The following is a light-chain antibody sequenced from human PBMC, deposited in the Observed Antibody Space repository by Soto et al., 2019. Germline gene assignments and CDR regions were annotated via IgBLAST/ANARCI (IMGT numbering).Light chain of an antibody. CDR2: DAS. CDR1: QSISSW. V-gene: IGKV1-5*01. J-gene: IGKJ1*01. Sequence: DIQMIQSPSTLSASIGDRVTITCRASQSISSWLAWYQQKPGKAPKLLIYDASTLQSGVPSRFSGSESGTEFTLTISSLQPDDFATYYCQQYDTYSWTFGQGTKVEIK. CDR3: QQYDTYSWT.